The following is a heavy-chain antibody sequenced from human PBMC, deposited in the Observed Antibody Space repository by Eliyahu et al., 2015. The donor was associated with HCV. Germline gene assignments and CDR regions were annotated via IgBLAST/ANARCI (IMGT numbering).Heavy chain of an antibody. CDR1: GYSFTNYW. CDR2: IHPSDSSS. V-gene: IGHV5-51*01. J-gene: IGHJ5*02. CDR3: ARHIREGQLIRWLDP. D-gene: IGHD3-3*02. Sequence: EVQLVQSGAEVKKPGESLKISCKGXGYSFTNYWXAXVRQMPGKGRVXXGRIHPSDSSSRYSPSXQGQVTISADRSTTTAYLQWSGLQASDTATYYCARHIREGQLIRWLDPWGLGTLVTVSS.